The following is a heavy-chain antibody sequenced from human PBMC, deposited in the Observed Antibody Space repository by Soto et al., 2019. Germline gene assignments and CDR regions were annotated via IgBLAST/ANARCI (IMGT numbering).Heavy chain of an antibody. CDR3: ARGAFCGGAPGCRDMDV. CDR1: GYNFISHS. Sequence: GASVKVSCKSSGYNFISHSITWVRQAPGQGLEWMGRSSAYNGNTNHAQKFQGRLTMTTDTSTSTAYMELRSLRPDDTAVYYCARGAFCGGAPGCRDMDVWGQGTTVTVSS. D-gene: IGHD2-21*01. CDR2: SSAYNGNT. J-gene: IGHJ6*02. V-gene: IGHV1-18*01.